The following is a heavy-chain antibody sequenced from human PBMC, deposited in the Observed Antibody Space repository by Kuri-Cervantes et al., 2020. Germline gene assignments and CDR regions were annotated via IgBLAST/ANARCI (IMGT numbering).Heavy chain of an antibody. CDR2: IIPIFGTA. Sequence: SVKVSCKASGGTFSSYAISWVRQAPGQGLEWMGGIIPIFGTANYAQKFQGRVTITADESTSTAYMELSSLRSEDTAVYYCAGGTCSGGSCRNLGYYYYYYMDVRGKGTTVTVSS. D-gene: IGHD2-15*01. V-gene: IGHV1-69*13. CDR1: GGTFSSYA. J-gene: IGHJ6*03. CDR3: AGGTCSGGSCRNLGYYYYYYMDV.